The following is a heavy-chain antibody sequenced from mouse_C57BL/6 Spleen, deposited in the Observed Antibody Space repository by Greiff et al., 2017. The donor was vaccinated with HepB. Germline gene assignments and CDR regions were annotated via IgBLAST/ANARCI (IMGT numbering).Heavy chain of an antibody. CDR1: GYTFTDYY. Sequence: EVQLQQSGPELVKPGASVKISCKASGYTFTDYYMNWVKQSHGKSLEWIGDINPNNGGTSYNQKFKGKATLTVDKSSSTAYMELRSLTSEDSAVYYCATVYDSDYWGQGTTLTVSS. CDR3: ATVYDSDY. V-gene: IGHV1-26*01. D-gene: IGHD2-12*01. J-gene: IGHJ2*01. CDR2: INPNNGGT.